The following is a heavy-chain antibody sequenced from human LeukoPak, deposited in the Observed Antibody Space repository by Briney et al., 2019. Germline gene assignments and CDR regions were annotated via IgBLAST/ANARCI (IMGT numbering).Heavy chain of an antibody. CDR1: GGSFSGYY. CDR2: INHSGST. V-gene: IGHV4-34*01. Sequence: KPSETLSLTCAVYGGSFSGYYWSWIRQPPGKGLEWIGEINHSGSTNYNPSLKSRVTISVDTSKNQFSLKLSSVTAADTAVYYCARTQTYYDFWSGYSPFDYWGQGTLVIVSS. D-gene: IGHD3-3*01. CDR3: ARTQTYYDFWSGYSPFDY. J-gene: IGHJ4*02.